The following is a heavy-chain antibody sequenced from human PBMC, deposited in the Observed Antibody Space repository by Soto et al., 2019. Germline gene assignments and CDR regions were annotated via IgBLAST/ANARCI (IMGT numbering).Heavy chain of an antibody. CDR1: GYPFTTYY. V-gene: IGHV1-2*02. J-gene: IGHJ4*02. D-gene: IGHD3-10*01. CDR3: ATDDYGIFPY. CDR2: IDPRSGGT. Sequence: HVQLVQSGTEVKKPGASVRVSCMVSGYPFTTYYIHWVRQAPGQGLEWMGWIDPRSGGTVYEQTFQGRVTVTRDTSISTVYMDLSGLTSDDTALYYCATDDYGIFPYWGQGSLVTVSS.